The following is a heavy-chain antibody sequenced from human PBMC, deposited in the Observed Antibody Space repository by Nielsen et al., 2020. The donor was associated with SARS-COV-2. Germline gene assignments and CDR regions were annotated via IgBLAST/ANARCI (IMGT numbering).Heavy chain of an antibody. Sequence: GESLKISCAASGFTFSSYAMSWVRQAPGKGLEWVSAISGSGGSTYYADSVKGRFTISRDNSKSTLYLQMNSLRAEDTAVYYCAKDRGTMARGTPAYWGQGTLVTVSS. J-gene: IGHJ4*02. V-gene: IGHV3-23*01. CDR1: GFTFSSYA. D-gene: IGHD3-10*01. CDR3: AKDRGTMARGTPAY. CDR2: ISGSGGST.